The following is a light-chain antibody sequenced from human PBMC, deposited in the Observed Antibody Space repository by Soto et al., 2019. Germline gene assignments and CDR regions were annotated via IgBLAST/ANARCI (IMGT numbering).Light chain of an antibody. CDR2: DAS. V-gene: IGKV3-20*01. J-gene: IGKJ2*01. Sequence: EIVLTQSPGTLSLSPGERATLSCRASETIGYNYLAWYQQQPGLAPTLLIYDASTRAPGIPDRFCGSGSGTDFTLTISRLEPGDFAVYYCQQYDTSYTFGPGTKLEI. CDR1: ETIGYNY. CDR3: QQYDTSYT.